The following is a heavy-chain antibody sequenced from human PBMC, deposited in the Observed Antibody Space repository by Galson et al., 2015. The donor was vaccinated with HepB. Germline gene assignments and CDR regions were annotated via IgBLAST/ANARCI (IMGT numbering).Heavy chain of an antibody. D-gene: IGHD2-15*01. CDR2: ISGSGGST. J-gene: IGHJ3*02. V-gene: IGHV3-23*01. CDR1: GFTFSSYA. CDR3: AKVAEAQFTLNDAFDI. Sequence: SLRLSCAASGFTFSSYAMNWVRQAPGKGLEWVSAISGSGGSTYYADSVMGRFTISGDNSKNTLYLQMNSLRAEDTAVYYCAKVAEAQFTLNDAFDIWGQGTMVTVSS.